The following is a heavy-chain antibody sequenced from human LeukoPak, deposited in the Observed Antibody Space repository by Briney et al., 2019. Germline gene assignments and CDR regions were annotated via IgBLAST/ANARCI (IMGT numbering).Heavy chain of an antibody. V-gene: IGHV4-34*01. CDR1: GGSFSGYY. D-gene: IGHD1-26*01. CDR2: INHSGST. Sequence: PSETLSLTCAVYGGSFSGYYWSWIRQPPGKGLEWIGEINHSGSTNYNPSLKSRVTISVDTSKNQFSLKLSSVTAADTAVYYCARALLGGGRAYYFDYWGQGTLVTVSS. J-gene: IGHJ4*02. CDR3: ARALLGGGRAYYFDY.